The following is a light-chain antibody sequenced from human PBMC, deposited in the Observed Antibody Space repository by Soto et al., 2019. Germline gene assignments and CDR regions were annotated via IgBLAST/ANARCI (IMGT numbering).Light chain of an antibody. Sequence: QSALTQPASVSGSPGQSITISCTGTSSDVGGYNYVSWYQQHPGKAPKLIIYEVTNQPSGVSNRFSGSKSGDTASLTISGLQAEDEADYYCSSYTTRSTPYVFGTGTKLTVL. CDR3: SSYTTRSTPYV. CDR2: EVT. V-gene: IGLV2-14*01. J-gene: IGLJ1*01. CDR1: SSDVGGYNY.